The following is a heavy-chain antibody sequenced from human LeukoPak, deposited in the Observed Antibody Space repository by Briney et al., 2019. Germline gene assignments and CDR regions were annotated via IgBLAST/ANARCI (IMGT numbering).Heavy chain of an antibody. CDR3: AKGSMIVVVTLDAFDI. CDR1: GFTFSSYA. J-gene: IGHJ3*02. Sequence: GGSLRLSCAASGFTFSSYAMSWVRQAPGKGLEWVSAISGSGDNTYYADSVKGRFTISRDNSKNTVYLQMNSLRAEDTAVYYCAKGSMIVVVTLDAFDIWGQGTMVTVSS. CDR2: ISGSGDNT. D-gene: IGHD3-22*01. V-gene: IGHV3-23*01.